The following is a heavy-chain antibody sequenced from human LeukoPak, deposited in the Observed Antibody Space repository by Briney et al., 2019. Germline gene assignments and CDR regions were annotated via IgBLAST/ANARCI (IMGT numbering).Heavy chain of an antibody. CDR3: AKDKGSVVTATLGLEY. CDR1: GFTFSSYG. V-gene: IGHV3-30*18. Sequence: GGSLRLSCAASGFTFSSYGMHWVRQAPGKGLEWVAVISYDGGNEDYADSVKGRFTISRDKSKNTLYLQMDSLRIEDTAVYYCAKDKGSVVTATLGLEYWGQGALVTVSS. D-gene: IGHD2-21*02. CDR2: ISYDGGNE. J-gene: IGHJ4*02.